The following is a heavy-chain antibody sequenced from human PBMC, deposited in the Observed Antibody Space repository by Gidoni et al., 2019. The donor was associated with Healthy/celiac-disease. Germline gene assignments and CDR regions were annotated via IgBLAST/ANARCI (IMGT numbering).Heavy chain of an antibody. J-gene: IGHJ4*02. CDR3: ARESDY. CDR2: INHSGST. Sequence: SWIRQPPGKGLEWIGEINHSGSTNYNPSLKRRVTISVDTSKNQFSLKLSSVTAADTAVYYCARESDYWGQGTLVTVSS. V-gene: IGHV4-34*01.